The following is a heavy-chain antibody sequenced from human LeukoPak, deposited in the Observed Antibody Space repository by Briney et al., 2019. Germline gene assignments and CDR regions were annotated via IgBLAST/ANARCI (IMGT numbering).Heavy chain of an antibody. CDR1: GFTFSSYA. D-gene: IGHD3-10*01. CDR2: ISGSGGST. J-gene: IGHJ4*02. Sequence: GGSLRLSCAASGFTFSSYAMSWVRQAPGKGLEWVSAISGSGGSTYYADSVKGRFTISRDNSKNTQYLQMNSLRAEDTAVYYCAKAVRAVFDYFDYWGQGTLVTVSS. V-gene: IGHV3-23*01. CDR3: AKAVRAVFDYFDY.